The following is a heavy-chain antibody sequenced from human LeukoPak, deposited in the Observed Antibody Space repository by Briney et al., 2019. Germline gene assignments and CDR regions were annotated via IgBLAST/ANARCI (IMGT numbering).Heavy chain of an antibody. J-gene: IGHJ4*02. Sequence: GGSLRLSCAASGFTFSSYGMSWVRQAPGKGLEWVSAISGSGGSTYYADSVKGRFTISRDNSKNTLYLQMNSLRAEDTAVYYCAKGHYYGSGSYYGLDYWGQGTLVTVSS. CDR3: AKGHYYGSGSYYGLDY. CDR2: ISGSGGST. CDR1: GFTFSSYG. D-gene: IGHD3-10*01. V-gene: IGHV3-23*01.